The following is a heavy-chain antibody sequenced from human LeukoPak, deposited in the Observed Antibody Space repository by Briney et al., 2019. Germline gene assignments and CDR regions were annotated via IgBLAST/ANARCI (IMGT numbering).Heavy chain of an antibody. V-gene: IGHV3-23*01. CDR2: ITSRGEST. D-gene: IGHD3-22*01. CDR3: ARDRPNYYGSDGHYYRRDGDY. CDR1: GFTFSIYA. J-gene: IGHJ4*02. Sequence: GGSLRLSCAASGFTFSIYAMSWVRQAPGKGLQWVSSITSRGESTWYVDSVKGRFTITRDNSENTLYLQMHSLRAEDTAAYYCARDRPNYYGSDGHYYRRDGDYWGRGTLVSVSS.